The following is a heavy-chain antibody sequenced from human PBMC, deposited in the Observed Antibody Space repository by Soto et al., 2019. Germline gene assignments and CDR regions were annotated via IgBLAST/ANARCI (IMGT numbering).Heavy chain of an antibody. J-gene: IGHJ6*02. CDR1: GFTFSSYS. CDR3: ARVGYCSSTSCYREEYYGMDV. D-gene: IGHD2-2*01. Sequence: PGGSLRLSCAASGFTFSSYSMNWVRQAPGKGLEWVSSTSSSSSYIYYADSVKGRFTISRDNAKNSLYLQMNSLRAEDTAVYYCARVGYCSSTSCYREEYYGMDVWGQGTTVTVSS. CDR2: TSSSSSYI. V-gene: IGHV3-21*01.